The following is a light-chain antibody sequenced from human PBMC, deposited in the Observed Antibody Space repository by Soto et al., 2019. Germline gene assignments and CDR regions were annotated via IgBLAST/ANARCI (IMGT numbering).Light chain of an antibody. Sequence: QSALTQPASVSGSPGQSITISCTGTSSDVGGYNYVSWYQHHPGKAPKLIIYDVTNRPSGVSNPFSGSKSGNTSSLTISGLQPKAEAEYYYGSDKTSYTRPIVFGRGTKLTVL. J-gene: IGLJ1*01. V-gene: IGLV2-14*03. CDR1: SSDVGGYNY. CDR3: GSDKTSYTRPIV. CDR2: DVT.